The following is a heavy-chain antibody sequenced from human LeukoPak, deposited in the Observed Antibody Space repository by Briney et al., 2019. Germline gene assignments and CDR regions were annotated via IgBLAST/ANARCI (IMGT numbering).Heavy chain of an antibody. CDR1: GFIFISYS. J-gene: IGHJ6*03. CDR2: ISSGSSTI. Sequence: PGGSLRLSCAASGFIFISYSMNWVRQAPSKGQAPVSYISSGSSTIYYADSVKGRFTISRDNAKNSLYLQMNSLRAEDTAVYYCARFYYYGSGSYYYYYYMDVWGKGTTVTVSS. CDR3: ARFYYYGSGSYYYYYYMDV. V-gene: IGHV3-48*01. D-gene: IGHD3-10*01.